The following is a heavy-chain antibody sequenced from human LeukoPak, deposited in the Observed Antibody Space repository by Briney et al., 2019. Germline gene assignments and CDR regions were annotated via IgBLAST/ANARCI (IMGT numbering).Heavy chain of an antibody. Sequence: PGGSLRLSCAASGFTFSSYSMNWVRQAPGKGLEWVSSISSSSSYIYYADSVKGRFTISRDNAKNSLYLQMNSLRAEDTAVYYCARTADSGYCSSTSCYGAYYYYGMDVWGKGTTVTVSS. J-gene: IGHJ6*04. D-gene: IGHD2-2*03. V-gene: IGHV3-21*01. CDR3: ARTADSGYCSSTSCYGAYYYYGMDV. CDR2: ISSSSSYI. CDR1: GFTFSSYS.